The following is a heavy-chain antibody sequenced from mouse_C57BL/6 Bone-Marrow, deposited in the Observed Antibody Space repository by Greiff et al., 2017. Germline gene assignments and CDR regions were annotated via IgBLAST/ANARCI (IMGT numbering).Heavy chain of an antibody. CDR2: IDPSDSYT. CDR1: GYTFTSYW. V-gene: IGHV1-50*01. CDR3: ARGTFSNYWYFDV. Sequence: QVQLQQPGAELVKPGASVKLSCKASGYTFTSYWMQWVKQRPGQGLEWIGEIDPSDSYTNYNQKFKGKATLTVDTSSSTAYMQLSSLTSEDSAVYYFARGTFSNYWYFDVWGTGTTVTVSS. D-gene: IGHD2-5*01. J-gene: IGHJ1*03.